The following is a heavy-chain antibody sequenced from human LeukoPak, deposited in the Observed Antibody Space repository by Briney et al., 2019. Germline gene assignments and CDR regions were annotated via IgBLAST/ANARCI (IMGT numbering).Heavy chain of an antibody. CDR3: ARHGSVSSGALV. Sequence: SETLSLTCTVFGGSISSYYWSWIRQPPGKGLEWIGYIFYSGSTNYNPSLKSRVTISVDTSKNQFSLKLSSVTAADTAVYYCARHGSVSSGALVWGQGTLVTVSS. D-gene: IGHD3-22*01. CDR2: IFYSGST. J-gene: IGHJ4*02. V-gene: IGHV4-59*08. CDR1: GGSISSYY.